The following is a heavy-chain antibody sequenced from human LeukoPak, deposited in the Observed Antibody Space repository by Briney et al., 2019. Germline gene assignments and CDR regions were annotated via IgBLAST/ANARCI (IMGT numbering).Heavy chain of an antibody. V-gene: IGHV4-34*01. J-gene: IGHJ4*02. D-gene: IGHD2-2*01. CDR2: INHSGST. CDR3: ARGWYQQTYYFDY. Sequence: SETLSLTCAVYGGSFSGYYWSWIRQPPGKGLEWIGEINHSGSTNYNPSLKSRVTISVDTSKNQFSLRLSSVTAADTAVYYCARGWYQQTYYFDYWGQGTLVTVSS. CDR1: GGSFSGYY.